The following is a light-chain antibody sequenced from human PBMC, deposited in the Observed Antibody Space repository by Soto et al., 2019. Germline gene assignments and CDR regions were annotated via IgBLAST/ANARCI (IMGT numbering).Light chain of an antibody. Sequence: QCVRNKAASGSGVAGDGGTIFCTGTSSDVGSYNLVSWYQQPPGKAPKLMIYEGTKRPSGVSDRFSGSRSGNTASLTISGLQAEDEADYYCCSYARSTTYVFGTGTKVTVL. CDR1: SSDVGSYNL. J-gene: IGLJ1*01. V-gene: IGLV2-23*01. CDR2: EGT. CDR3: CSYARSTTYV.